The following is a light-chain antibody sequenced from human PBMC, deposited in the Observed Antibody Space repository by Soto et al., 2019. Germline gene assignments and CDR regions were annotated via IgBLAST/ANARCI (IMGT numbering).Light chain of an antibody. J-gene: IGLJ1*01. CDR1: SSDVGSYNY. CDR3: SSYTSSSTLYV. V-gene: IGLV2-14*01. Sequence: QSALTQPASVSGSPGQSITISCTGTSSDVGSYNYVSWYQQHPGKAPKLMIYDVSNRPSGVSNRFSGSKSGNTASLTISGLQAEDEADYYCSSYTSSSTLYVFGTGPRSPS. CDR2: DVS.